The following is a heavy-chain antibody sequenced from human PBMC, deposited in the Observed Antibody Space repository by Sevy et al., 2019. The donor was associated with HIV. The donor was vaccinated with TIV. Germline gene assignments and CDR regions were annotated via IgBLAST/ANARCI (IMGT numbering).Heavy chain of an antibody. V-gene: IGHV4-59*01. CDR1: GGSISTYY. J-gene: IGHJ5*02. D-gene: IGHD3-3*01. CDR2: IYYTGST. CDR3: ARGIFDLWSGYLPNRKYPNWFDP. Sequence: SETLSLTCTVSGGSISTYYWSWIRQPPGQGLEWIGYIYYTGSTNYSPSLKSRVTISADMSKNQFSLRLSSVTAADTAVYYCARGIFDLWSGYLPNRKYPNWFDPWGQGTLVTVSS.